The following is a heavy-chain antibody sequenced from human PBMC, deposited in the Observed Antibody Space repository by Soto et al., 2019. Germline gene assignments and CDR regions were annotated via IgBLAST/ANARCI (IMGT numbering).Heavy chain of an antibody. V-gene: IGHV4-59*08. CDR2: IYYSGST. CDR1: GGSISSYY. CDR3: ARQRGVISLFDP. Sequence: SETLSLTCTVSGGSISSYYWSWIRQPPGKGLEWIGYIYYSGSTNYNPSLKSRVTISVDTSKNQFSLKLSPVTAADTAVYYCARQRGVISLFDPWGQGTLVTVSS. J-gene: IGHJ5*02. D-gene: IGHD3-10*01.